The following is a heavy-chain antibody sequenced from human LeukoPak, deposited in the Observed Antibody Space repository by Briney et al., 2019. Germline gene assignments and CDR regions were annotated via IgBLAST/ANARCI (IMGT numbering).Heavy chain of an antibody. D-gene: IGHD6-19*01. CDR1: GGSVSSGNYY. CDR3: ARGGYSSGRNWFDP. J-gene: IGHJ5*02. V-gene: IGHV4-61*01. Sequence: PSETLSLTCTVSGGSVSSGNYYWSWIRQPPGKGLGWIGEINHSGSTNYNPSLKSRVTISVDTSKNQFSLKLSSVTAADTAVYYCARGGYSSGRNWFDPWDQGTLVTVSS. CDR2: INHSGST.